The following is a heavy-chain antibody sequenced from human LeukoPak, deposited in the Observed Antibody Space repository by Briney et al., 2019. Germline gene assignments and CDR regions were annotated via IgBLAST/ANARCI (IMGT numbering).Heavy chain of an antibody. V-gene: IGHV1-46*01. CDR3: ARDGHKYSVSYLDAFDI. CDR2: INPSGGST. J-gene: IGHJ3*02. D-gene: IGHD1-26*01. CDR1: GYTFTSYS. Sequence: ASVKVSCKASGYTFTSYSMHWVRQAPGQGLEWMGVINPSGGSTSSAQKFQGRVTMTRDTSTSTVYMELSGLRSEDTAVYYCARDGHKYSVSYLDAFDIWGQGTMVTVSS.